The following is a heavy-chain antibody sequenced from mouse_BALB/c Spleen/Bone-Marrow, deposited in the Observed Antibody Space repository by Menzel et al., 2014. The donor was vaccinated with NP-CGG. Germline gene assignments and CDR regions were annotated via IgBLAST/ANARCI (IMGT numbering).Heavy chain of an antibody. V-gene: IGHV5-6-3*01. CDR1: GFTFSSXG. CDR2: INSKGGST. J-gene: IGHJ2*01. Sequence: EVKVVESGGGLVKPGGSLKLSCAASGFTFSSXGXSWVRQTPEKRLELVGSINSKGGSTYYPDSVKGRFTISRDNAKKTLALQMSSLKTDDTAVYYCARGNYGNYVDYFDYWGQGTTLTVSS. D-gene: IGHD2-1*01. CDR3: ARGNYGNYVDYFDY.